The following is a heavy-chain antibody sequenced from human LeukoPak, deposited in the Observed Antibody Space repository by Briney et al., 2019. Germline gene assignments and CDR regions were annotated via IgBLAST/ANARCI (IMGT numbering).Heavy chain of an antibody. V-gene: IGHV3-21*04. CDR1: GFTFSIFS. J-gene: IGHJ4*02. CDR3: ARAPLAYSSGWEFDY. CDR2: ISSSSSYI. D-gene: IGHD6-19*01. Sequence: GGPLRLSCGASGFTFSIFSMNCVREAPGKGVECVSSISSSSSYIYYADSVKGRFTISRDNAKNSLYLQMNSLRAEDTAVYYCARAPLAYSSGWEFDYWGQGTLVTVSS.